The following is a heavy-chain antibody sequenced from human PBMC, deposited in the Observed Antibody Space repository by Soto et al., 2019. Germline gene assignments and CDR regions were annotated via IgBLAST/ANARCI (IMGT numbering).Heavy chain of an antibody. CDR1: GFTVTINY. CDR3: ARDPNIVATMGSIYYYYGMDV. J-gene: IGHJ6*02. Sequence: GGSLRLSCAVSGFTVTINYMSWVRQAPGKGLEWVSVIYSGGTIYYVDSVKGRFTISRDNAKNSLYLQMNSLRAEDTAVYYCARDPNIVATMGSIYYYYGMDVWGQGTTVTVSS. D-gene: IGHD5-12*01. CDR2: IYSGGTI. V-gene: IGHV3-66*01.